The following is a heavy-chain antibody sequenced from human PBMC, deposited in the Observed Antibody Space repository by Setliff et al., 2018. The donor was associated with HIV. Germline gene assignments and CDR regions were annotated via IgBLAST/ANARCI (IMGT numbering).Heavy chain of an antibody. Sequence: PSETLSLTCAVYGGSFSGYCWSWIRQPPGKGLEWIGEINHSGRTKYNPSLKSRVTTSVDTSKNQFSLKLSSVTAADTAVYYCASDSSDAGYWGQGTLVTVSS. CDR2: INHSGRT. D-gene: IGHD3-22*01. CDR1: GGSFSGYC. CDR3: ASDSSDAGY. V-gene: IGHV4-34*01. J-gene: IGHJ4*02.